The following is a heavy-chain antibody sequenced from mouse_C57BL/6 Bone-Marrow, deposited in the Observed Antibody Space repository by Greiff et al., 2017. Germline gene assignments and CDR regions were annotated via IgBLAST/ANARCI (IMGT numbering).Heavy chain of an antibody. V-gene: IGHV1-64*01. CDR3: ASTNWAWFAY. CDR2: IHPTSGST. CDR1: GYTFTSYW. Sequence: QVQLQQPGAELVKPGASVKLSCKASGYTFTSYWMHWVKQRPGQGLEWIGMIHPTSGSTNYNEKFKSKATLTVDNSSSTAYMQRSSLTAEDSAVYYCASTNWAWFAYWGQGTLVTVSA. J-gene: IGHJ3*01. D-gene: IGHD4-1*01.